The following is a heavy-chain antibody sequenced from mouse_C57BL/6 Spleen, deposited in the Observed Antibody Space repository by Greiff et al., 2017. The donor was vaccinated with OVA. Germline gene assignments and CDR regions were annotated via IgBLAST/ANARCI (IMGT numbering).Heavy chain of an antibody. Sequence: QVQLQQPGAELVMPGASVKLSCKASGYTFTSYWMHWVKQRPGQGLEWIGEIDPSDSYTNYNQKFKGKSTLTVDKSSSTTYMQLSSLTSEDSAVYYCARSERLGLAWVAYWGQGTLVTVSA. CDR3: ARSERLGLAWVAY. CDR1: GYTFTSYW. V-gene: IGHV1-69*01. CDR2: IDPSDSYT. J-gene: IGHJ3*01. D-gene: IGHD3-1*01.